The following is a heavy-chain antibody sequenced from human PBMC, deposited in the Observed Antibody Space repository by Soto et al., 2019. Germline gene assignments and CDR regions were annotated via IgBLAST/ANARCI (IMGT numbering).Heavy chain of an antibody. Sequence: SETLSLTCTVSGGSISSSSYYWGWIRQPPGKGLEWIGSIYYSGSTKYNPSLKSRVTVSVDTSKNQFSLKLSSVTAADTAVYYCAGSTGWYWFDPWGQGTLVTVSS. CDR1: GGSISSSSYY. D-gene: IGHD6-19*01. CDR2: IYYSGST. J-gene: IGHJ5*02. CDR3: AGSTGWYWFDP. V-gene: IGHV4-39*07.